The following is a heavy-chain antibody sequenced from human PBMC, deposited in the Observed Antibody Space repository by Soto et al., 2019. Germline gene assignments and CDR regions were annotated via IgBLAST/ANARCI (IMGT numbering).Heavy chain of an antibody. CDR1: GSTFTSSA. D-gene: IGHD1-26*01. CDR3: AADNSGIVGTTVFFDY. Sequence: TSVKVSCKASGSTFTSSAVRWVRQARGQRLEWIGWIGVGSGNTNYAQKFQERVTMTTDTSTSTAYMELSSLRSEDTAVYYCAADNSGIVGTTVFFDYWGQGTLVTVSS. V-gene: IGHV1-58*01. J-gene: IGHJ4*02. CDR2: IGVGSGNT.